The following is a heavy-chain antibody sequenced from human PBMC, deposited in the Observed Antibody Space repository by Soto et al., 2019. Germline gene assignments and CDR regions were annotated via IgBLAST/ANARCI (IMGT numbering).Heavy chain of an antibody. CDR3: AADKWVGGNMDGYYFYGMDV. V-gene: IGHV1-58*01. CDR2: IVVGSGNT. Sequence: ASVKVSCKASGFTFTSSAVQWVRQARGQRLEWIGWIVVGSGNTNYAQKFQERVTITRDMSTSTAYMELSSLRSEDTAVYYCAADKWVGGNMDGYYFYGMDVWGQGSTVPVSS. D-gene: IGHD1-26*01. CDR1: GFTFTSSA. J-gene: IGHJ6*01.